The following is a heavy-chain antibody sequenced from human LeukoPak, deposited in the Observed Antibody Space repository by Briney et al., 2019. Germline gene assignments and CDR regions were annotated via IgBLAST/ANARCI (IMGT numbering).Heavy chain of an antibody. CDR1: GFSLSTSGMC. CDR2: IDWDDDK. Sequence: SGPTLVNPTQTLTLTCTFSGFSLSTSGMCVTWIRQPPGKALEWLARIDWDDDKYYSTSLKTRLTISKDTSKNQVVLTMTNVDPVDTATYYCARIEAAAESLDYWGQGTLVTVSS. CDR3: ARIEAAAESLDY. V-gene: IGHV2-70*11. J-gene: IGHJ4*02. D-gene: IGHD6-25*01.